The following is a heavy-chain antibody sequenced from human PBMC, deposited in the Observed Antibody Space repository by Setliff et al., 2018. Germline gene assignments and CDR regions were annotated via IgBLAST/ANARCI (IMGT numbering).Heavy chain of an antibody. V-gene: IGHV1-69*13. Sequence: SVKVSCKASGYTFTGYYMHWVRQAPGQGLEWMGGIIPMFGTANYAQKFQGRVTITADESTSTAYMELSSLRSEDTAVYYCARVQQLGTFDYWGQGTLVTVSS. CDR3: ARVQQLGTFDY. D-gene: IGHD6-13*01. CDR2: IIPMFGTA. CDR1: GYTFTGYY. J-gene: IGHJ4*02.